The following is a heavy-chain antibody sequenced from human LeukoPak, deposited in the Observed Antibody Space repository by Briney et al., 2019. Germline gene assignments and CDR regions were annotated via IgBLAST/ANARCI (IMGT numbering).Heavy chain of an antibody. V-gene: IGHV4-34*01. CDR3: ARVGDHLSFDY. D-gene: IGHD2-21*02. CDR1: GGSFRGYY. CDR2: INHSGST. J-gene: IGHJ4*02. Sequence: PSETLSLTCAVYGGSFRGYYWSWIRQPPGKGLEWIGEINHSGSTNYDPSLKSRVTISVDTSKNQFSLKLRSVTAADTAVYYCARVGDHLSFDYRGQGTLVTVSS.